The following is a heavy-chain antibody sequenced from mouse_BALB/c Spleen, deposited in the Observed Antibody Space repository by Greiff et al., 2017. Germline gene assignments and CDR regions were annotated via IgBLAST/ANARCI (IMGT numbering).Heavy chain of an antibody. V-gene: IGHV1-7*01. J-gene: IGHJ2*01. D-gene: IGHD1-1*01. CDR3: ASRGTTVVATWYLDY. CDR2: INPSTGYT. Sequence: VQLQQSGAELAKPGASVKMSCKASGYTFTSYWMHWVKQRPGQGLEWIGYINPSTGYTEYNQKFKDKATLTADKSSSTAYMQLSSLTSEDSAVYYCASRGTTVVATWYLDYWGQGTTLTVSS. CDR1: GYTFTSYW.